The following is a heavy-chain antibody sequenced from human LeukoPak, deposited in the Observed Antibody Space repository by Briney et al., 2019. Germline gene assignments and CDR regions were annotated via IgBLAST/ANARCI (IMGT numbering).Heavy chain of an antibody. CDR2: ISSSSSYI. J-gene: IGHJ6*02. Sequence: GGSLRLSCAASGFTFSSYAMPWVRQAPGKGLEWVSSISSSSSYIYYTYSVKGRFTISRDNAKNSLYLQMNRLRAEDTAVYYCARDPRPIPRSSSDYYYGMDVWGQGNTVTVSS. CDR3: ARDPRPIPRSSSDYYYGMDV. CDR1: GFTFSSYA. D-gene: IGHD6-6*01. V-gene: IGHV3-21*01.